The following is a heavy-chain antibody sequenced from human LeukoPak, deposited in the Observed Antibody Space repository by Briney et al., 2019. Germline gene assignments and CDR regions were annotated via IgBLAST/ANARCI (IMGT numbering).Heavy chain of an antibody. CDR2: ISASGGGT. J-gene: IGHJ4*02. Sequence: PGGSLRRSCAASGFTLSSYAMSWVRQAPGKGLEWVSSISASGGGTYYADSVKGRFTISRDTSKNTLYLQMNSLRAEYTAVYYCAPLAATTDYWGQGTLVTVSS. CDR3: APLAATTDY. V-gene: IGHV3-23*01. D-gene: IGHD5-12*01. CDR1: GFTLSSYA.